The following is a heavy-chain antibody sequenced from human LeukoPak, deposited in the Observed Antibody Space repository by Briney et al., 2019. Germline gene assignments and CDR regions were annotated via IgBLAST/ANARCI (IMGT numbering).Heavy chain of an antibody. D-gene: IGHD4-17*01. V-gene: IGHV3-73*01. Sequence: GGSLRLSCAASGFTFSGSALHWVRQASGKGLEWVGRIRSTANGYATAYAASVKGRFTISRDDSKNTAYLQMNSLKTEDTAVYYCTRPNDYGDYGVQGDFDYWGQGTLVTVSS. J-gene: IGHJ4*02. CDR3: TRPNDYGDYGVQGDFDY. CDR1: GFTFSGSA. CDR2: IRSTANGYAT.